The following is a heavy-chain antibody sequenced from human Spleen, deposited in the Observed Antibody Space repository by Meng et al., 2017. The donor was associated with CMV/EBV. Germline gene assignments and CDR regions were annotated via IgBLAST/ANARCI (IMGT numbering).Heavy chain of an antibody. D-gene: IGHD3-10*01. Sequence: ASVKVSCKASGYTFTNYDISWVRQATGQGLEWLGWMDPDSGNTGYAQRFQGRVTMTRDTSISTAYMELSGLRSEDTAMYYCARGGPGYYYGSETVWGQGTTVTVS. CDR1: GYTFTNYD. CDR3: ARGGPGYYYGSETV. CDR2: MDPDSGNT. J-gene: IGHJ6*02. V-gene: IGHV1-8*01.